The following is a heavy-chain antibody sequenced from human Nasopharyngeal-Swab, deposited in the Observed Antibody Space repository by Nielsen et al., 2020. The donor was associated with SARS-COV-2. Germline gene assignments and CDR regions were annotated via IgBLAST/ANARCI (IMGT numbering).Heavy chain of an antibody. Sequence: GESLKISCAASGFTFSSYTMNWVRQAPGKGLEWVSSISSSSTYIYYADTVKGRFTISRDNAKNTLYLQMNSLGAEDTAVYYCARPGAGKLDYWGQGTLATVSS. V-gene: IGHV3-21*01. D-gene: IGHD6-19*01. J-gene: IGHJ4*02. CDR1: GFTFSSYT. CDR2: ISSSSTYI. CDR3: ARPGAGKLDY.